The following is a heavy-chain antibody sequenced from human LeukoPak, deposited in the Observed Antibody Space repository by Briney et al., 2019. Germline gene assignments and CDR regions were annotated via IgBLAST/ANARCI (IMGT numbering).Heavy chain of an antibody. CDR2: IYSGGST. V-gene: IGHV3-53*01. Sequence: GGSLRLSCAASGFTVSSNYMSWVRQAPGKGLEWVSVIYSGGSTYYADSVKGRFTISRDNSKNTLYLQMNSLRAEDTAVYYCAKGNYGSGAPMDVWGKGTTVTVSS. D-gene: IGHD3-10*01. CDR3: AKGNYGSGAPMDV. CDR1: GFTVSSNY. J-gene: IGHJ6*03.